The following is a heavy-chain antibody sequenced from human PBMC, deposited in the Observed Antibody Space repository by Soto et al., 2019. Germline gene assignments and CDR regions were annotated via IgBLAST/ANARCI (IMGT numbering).Heavy chain of an antibody. J-gene: IGHJ4*02. D-gene: IGHD3-9*01. V-gene: IGHV3-23*01. CDR2: ISGSGGST. CDR1: GFTFSIYA. Sequence: EVQLLESGGGLVQPGGSLRLSCAASGFTFSIYAMSWVRQAPGKGLEWVSAISGSGGSTYYADSVTGLFTIYREDSKNTLYLRMNSLRAEDTAVYYCAKDFGVLTGYFDYFDYWGQGPLVTVSS. CDR3: AKDFGVLTGYFDYFDY.